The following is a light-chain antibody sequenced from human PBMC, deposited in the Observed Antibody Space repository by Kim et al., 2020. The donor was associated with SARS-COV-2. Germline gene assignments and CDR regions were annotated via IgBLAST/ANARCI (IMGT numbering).Light chain of an antibody. CDR1: QSISSY. CDR3: QQSYSTPLYS. J-gene: IGKJ2*03. V-gene: IGKV1-39*01. CDR2: AAS. Sequence: ASVGDIVTITCRASQSISSYLNWYQQKPGKAPKLLIYAASSLQSGVPSRFSGSGSGTDFTLTISSLQPEDFATYYCQQSYSTPLYSFGQGTKLEIK.